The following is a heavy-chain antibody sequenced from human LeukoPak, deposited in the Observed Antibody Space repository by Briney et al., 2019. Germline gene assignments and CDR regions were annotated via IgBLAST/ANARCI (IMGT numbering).Heavy chain of an antibody. Sequence: PGGSLRLSCAASGFTFSSYAMHWVRQAPGKGLEGVAVISYDGSNKYYADSVKGRFTISRDNSKNTLYLQMNSLRAEDTAVYYCAKDPRDDFWSGYPYYFDYWGQGTLVTVSS. CDR2: ISYDGSNK. V-gene: IGHV3-30-3*01. CDR3: AKDPRDDFWSGYPYYFDY. J-gene: IGHJ4*02. CDR1: GFTFSSYA. D-gene: IGHD3-3*01.